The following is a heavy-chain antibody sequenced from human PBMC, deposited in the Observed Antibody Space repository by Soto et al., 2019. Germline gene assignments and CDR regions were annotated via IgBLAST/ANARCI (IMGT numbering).Heavy chain of an antibody. V-gene: IGHV3-23*01. CDR1: GFTFSSYA. CDR2: ISGSGGST. CDR3: AKGTRGYSYGSNFDY. D-gene: IGHD5-18*01. J-gene: IGHJ4*02. Sequence: VGSLRVSCAASGFTFSSYAMSWVRQAPGKGLEWVSAISGSGGSTYYADSVKGRFTISRDNSKNTLCLQMNSLRAEDTAVYYCAKGTRGYSYGSNFDYWGQGTLVTVSS.